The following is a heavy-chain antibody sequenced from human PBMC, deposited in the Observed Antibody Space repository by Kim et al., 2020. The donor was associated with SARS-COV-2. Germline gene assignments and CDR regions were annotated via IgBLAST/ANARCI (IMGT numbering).Heavy chain of an antibody. D-gene: IGHD2-2*02. CDR2: ISGDGGST. V-gene: IGHV3-43*02. Sequence: GGSLRLSCAASGFTFDDYAMHWVRQAPGKGLEWVSLISGDGGSTYYAYSVKGRFTISRDNSKNSLYLQMNSLRTEDTALYYCAKDYVPLVVVPAAIRYSYGMDVWGQGTTVTVSS. J-gene: IGHJ6*02. CDR1: GFTFDDYA. CDR3: AKDYVPLVVVPAAIRYSYGMDV.